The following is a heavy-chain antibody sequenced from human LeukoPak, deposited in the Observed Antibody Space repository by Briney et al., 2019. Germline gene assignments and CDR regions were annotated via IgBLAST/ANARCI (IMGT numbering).Heavy chain of an antibody. D-gene: IGHD3-22*01. CDR2: IWYDGSNK. CDR1: GFTFSSYG. Sequence: AGGSLRLSCAASGFTFSSYGMHWVRQAPGKGLEWVAVIWYDGSNKYYADSVKGRFTISRDNSKNTLYLQMNSLRAEDTAVYYCAKDWNYYDSSGYYPDYWGQGTLVTVSS. V-gene: IGHV3-33*06. CDR3: AKDWNYYDSSGYYPDY. J-gene: IGHJ4*02.